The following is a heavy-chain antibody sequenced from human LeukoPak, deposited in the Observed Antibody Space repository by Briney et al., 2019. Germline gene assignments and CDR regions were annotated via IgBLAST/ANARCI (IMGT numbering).Heavy chain of an antibody. J-gene: IGHJ6*03. D-gene: IGHD2-2*02. CDR2: IYYSGST. CDR3: AGGYCSSTSCYSYYYYMDV. Sequence: SETLSLTCTVSGGSISSYYWSWIRQPPGKGLEWIGYIYYSGSTNYNPSLKSRVTISVDTSKNQFSLKLSSETAADTAVYYCAGGYCSSTSCYSYYYYMDVWGKGTTVTVSS. CDR1: GGSISSYY. V-gene: IGHV4-59*08.